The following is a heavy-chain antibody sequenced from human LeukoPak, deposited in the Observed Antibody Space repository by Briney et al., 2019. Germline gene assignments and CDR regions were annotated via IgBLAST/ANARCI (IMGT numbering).Heavy chain of an antibody. CDR3: ARGDILTTRQLDS. D-gene: IGHD3-9*01. CDR1: GFTFSSYA. CDR2: VSVTGDTT. J-gene: IGHJ4*02. Sequence: GGSLRLSCAASGFTFSSYAMSWVRQAPGKGLEWVSAVSVTGDTTYNADSVKGRFTISRDSAKNSLYLQMDSLRPDDTAFYYCARGDILTTRQLDSWGLGTLVTVSS. V-gene: IGHV3-23*01.